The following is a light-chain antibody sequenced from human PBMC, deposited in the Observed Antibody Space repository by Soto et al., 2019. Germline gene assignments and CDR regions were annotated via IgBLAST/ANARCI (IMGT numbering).Light chain of an antibody. J-gene: IGKJ1*01. Sequence: DIVLTQSPDSLAVSLGERATINCKSSQSVLYSSNNKNYLAWYQQKPGQPPKLRIYWASTRESGVPDRFSGSGSGTDFTLTISSLQAEDVAVYYCQQYYNIPRAFGQGTKVEIK. CDR3: QQYYNIPRA. CDR2: WAS. V-gene: IGKV4-1*01. CDR1: QSVLYSSNNKNY.